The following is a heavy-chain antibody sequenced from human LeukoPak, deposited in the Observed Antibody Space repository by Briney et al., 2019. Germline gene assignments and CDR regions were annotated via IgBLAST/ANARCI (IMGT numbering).Heavy chain of an antibody. V-gene: IGHV3-33*06. CDR3: AKGVYGGNSVPENY. CDR1: GFTFSSYG. CDR2: IWYDGSNK. Sequence: GGSLRLXCVASGFTFSSYGMHWVRQAPGKGLEWVALIWYDGSNKYYADSVKGRFTISRDNSKNTLYLQMNSLRADDTAVYYCAKGVYGGNSVPENYWGQGTLVTVSS. D-gene: IGHD4-23*01. J-gene: IGHJ4*02.